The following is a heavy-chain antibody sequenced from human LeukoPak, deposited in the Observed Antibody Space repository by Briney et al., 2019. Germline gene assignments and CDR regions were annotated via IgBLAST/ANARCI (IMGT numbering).Heavy chain of an antibody. V-gene: IGHV4-59*01. CDR3: ARVDFGTAREYYFDY. CDR1: GGSISSYY. CDR2: IYYSGST. Sequence: SETLSLTCTVSGGSISSYYWSWIRQPPGKGLEWIGYIYYSGSTNCNPSLKSRVTISVDTSKNQFSLKLSSVTAADTAVYYCARVDFGTAREYYFDYWGQGTLVTVSS. D-gene: IGHD3-3*01. J-gene: IGHJ4*02.